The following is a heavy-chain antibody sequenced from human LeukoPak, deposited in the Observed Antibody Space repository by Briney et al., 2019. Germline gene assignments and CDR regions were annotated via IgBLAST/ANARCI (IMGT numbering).Heavy chain of an antibody. Sequence: SETLSLTCTVSGGSISSGSYYWSWIRQPAGKGLEWIGRIYTSGSTNYNPSLKGRVTISVDTSKNQFSLKLSSVTAADTAVYYCARERVRSGWAYDIWGQGTMVTVSS. CDR1: GGSISSGSYY. J-gene: IGHJ3*02. CDR3: ARERVRSGWAYDI. CDR2: IYTSGST. V-gene: IGHV4-61*02. D-gene: IGHD6-19*01.